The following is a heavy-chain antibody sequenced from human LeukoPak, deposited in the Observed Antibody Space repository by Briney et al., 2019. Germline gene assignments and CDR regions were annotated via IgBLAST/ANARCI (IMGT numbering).Heavy chain of an antibody. CDR1: GGSISSGGYS. CDR3: ARENIAAAGTDWFDP. J-gene: IGHJ5*02. V-gene: IGHV4-30-2*01. Sequence: SETLSLTCAVSGGSISSGGYSWSWIRQPPGKGLEWIGYIYHSGSTYYNPSLKSRVTISVDRSKNQFSLKLSSVTAADTAVYYCARENIAAAGTDWFDPWGQGTLVTVSS. CDR2: IYHSGST. D-gene: IGHD6-13*01.